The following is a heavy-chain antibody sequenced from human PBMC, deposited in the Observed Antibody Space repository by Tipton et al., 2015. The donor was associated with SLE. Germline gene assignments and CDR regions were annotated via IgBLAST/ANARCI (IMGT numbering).Heavy chain of an antibody. D-gene: IGHD3-16*01. CDR2: IYTSGDT. Sequence: LRLSCTVSGGSISSYYWRWIRQPAGKGLEWIGRIYTSGDTNYNPSLKTRVTMSVDTSKNQFSLKLSSVTAADTAVYYCARGGQGAFDSWGQGTMVTVSS. CDR3: ARGGQGAFDS. V-gene: IGHV4-4*07. CDR1: GGSISSYY. J-gene: IGHJ3*01.